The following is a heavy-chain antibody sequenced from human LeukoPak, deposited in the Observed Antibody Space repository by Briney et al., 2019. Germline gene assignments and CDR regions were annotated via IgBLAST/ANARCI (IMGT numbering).Heavy chain of an antibody. CDR2: IKQDGSEK. CDR1: GFTFSSYW. J-gene: IGHJ5*02. Sequence: PGGSLRLSCAVSGFTFSSYWMNWVRQAPGKGLEWVANIKQDGSEKNYVDSVKGRFTISRDNSKNTVSLQMDSLRANDTALYYCARVRIAAPGLGAFDPWGQGTLVTVSS. D-gene: IGHD6-13*01. CDR3: ARVRIAAPGLGAFDP. V-gene: IGHV3-7*01.